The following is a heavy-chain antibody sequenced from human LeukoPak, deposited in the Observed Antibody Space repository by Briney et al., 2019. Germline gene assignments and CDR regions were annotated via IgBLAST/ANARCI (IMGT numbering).Heavy chain of an antibody. D-gene: IGHD3-10*01. V-gene: IGHV1-3*01. CDR3: ARVTMVRGVIIFDY. J-gene: IGHJ4*02. CDR1: GYTFTSYA. CDR2: INAGNGNT. Sequence: ASVKVSCKASGYTFTSYAMHWVRQAPGQRLEWMGWINAGNGNTKYSQKFPGRVTITRDTSASTAYMELSSLRSEDTAVYYCARVTMVRGVIIFDYWGQGTLVTVSS.